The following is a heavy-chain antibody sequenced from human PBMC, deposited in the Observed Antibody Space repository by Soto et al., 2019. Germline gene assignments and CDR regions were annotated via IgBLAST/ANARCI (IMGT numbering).Heavy chain of an antibody. D-gene: IGHD2-15*01. CDR1: GFTFSSYS. CDR2: ISSSSSTI. V-gene: IGHV3-48*02. CDR3: ARDNPHGRPNYYYYGMDV. Sequence: GGSLRLSCAASGFTFSSYSMNWVRQAPGKGLEWVSYISSSSSTIYYADSVKGRFTISRDNAKNSLYLQMNSLRDEDTAVYYCARDNPHGRPNYYYYGMDVWGQGTTVTVSS. J-gene: IGHJ6*02.